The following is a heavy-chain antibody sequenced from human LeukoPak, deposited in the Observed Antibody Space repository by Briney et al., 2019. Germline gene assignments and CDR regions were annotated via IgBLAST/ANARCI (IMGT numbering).Heavy chain of an antibody. CDR2: IRNKANGYTT. Sequence: GGSLRLSCAASGFTFSPHYMDWVRQSPGQGLEWVGLIRNKANGYTTIYAASVKGRFTISRDDSKNSVYLRMDSLKTEDTAVYYCGDLGSAGTDHWGQGTLVTVSS. CDR3: GDLGSAGTDH. CDR1: GFTFSPHY. D-gene: IGHD3-10*01. J-gene: IGHJ4*02. V-gene: IGHV3-72*01.